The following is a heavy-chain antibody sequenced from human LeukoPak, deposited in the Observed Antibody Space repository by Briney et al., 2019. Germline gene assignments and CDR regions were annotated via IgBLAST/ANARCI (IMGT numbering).Heavy chain of an antibody. V-gene: IGHV3-30*18. D-gene: IGHD3-3*02. CDR2: ISYDGNTK. CDR1: GFTFSVSW. J-gene: IGHJ5*02. CDR3: AKLSTIWFDP. Sequence: GGSLRLSCAASGFTFSVSWMSWVRQAPGKGLEWVAIISYDGNTKYYADYVKGRFTISRDNSKNTVYLQMNSLRAEDTAVYSCAKLSTIWFDPWGQGTLVTVSS.